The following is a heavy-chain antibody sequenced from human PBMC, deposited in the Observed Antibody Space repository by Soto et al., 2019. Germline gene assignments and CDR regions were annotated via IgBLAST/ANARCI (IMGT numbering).Heavy chain of an antibody. CDR2: IIPILGIA. J-gene: IGHJ3*02. Sequence: QVQLVQSGAEVKKPGSSVKVSCKASGGTFSSYTISWVRQAPGQGLEWVGRIIPILGIANYAQKFQGRVTITADKSTSTAYMELSSLRAEDTAVYYCASPIYCSRGSCHNNDAFDIWGQGTMVTVSS. V-gene: IGHV1-69*02. CDR1: GGTFSSYT. D-gene: IGHD2-15*01. CDR3: ASPIYCSRGSCHNNDAFDI.